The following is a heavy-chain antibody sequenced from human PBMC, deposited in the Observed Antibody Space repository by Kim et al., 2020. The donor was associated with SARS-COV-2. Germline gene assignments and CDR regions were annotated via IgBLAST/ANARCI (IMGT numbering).Heavy chain of an antibody. CDR3: ARDPWVGYCSSTSCYPYYYYGMDV. Sequence: ASVKVSCKASGYTFTSYAMHWVRQAPGQRLEWMGWINAGNGNTKYSQKFQGRVTITRDTSASTAYMELSSLRSEDTAVYYCARDPWVGYCSSTSCYPYYYYGMDVWGQGTTVTVSS. CDR2: INAGNGNT. CDR1: GYTFTSYA. J-gene: IGHJ6*02. D-gene: IGHD2-2*01. V-gene: IGHV1-3*01.